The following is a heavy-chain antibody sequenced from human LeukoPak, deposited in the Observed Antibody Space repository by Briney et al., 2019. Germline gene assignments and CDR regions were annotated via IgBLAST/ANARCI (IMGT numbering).Heavy chain of an antibody. Sequence: SETLSLTCAVYSESLSGYHWSWIRQPPGNGLEWIGEINYSGSTNYNPSLKSRVTISLDTSKNQFSLKLSSVTAADTAIYYCARGNLEWAAGTRWFDPWGQGTLVTVSS. D-gene: IGHD6-13*01. CDR2: INYSGST. J-gene: IGHJ5*02. V-gene: IGHV4-34*01. CDR1: SESLSGYH. CDR3: ARGNLEWAAGTRWFDP.